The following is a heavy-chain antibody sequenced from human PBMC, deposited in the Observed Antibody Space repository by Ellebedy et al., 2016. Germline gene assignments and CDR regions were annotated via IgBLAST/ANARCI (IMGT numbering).Heavy chain of an antibody. CDR3: AKWNGGWNAFDV. CDR2: VFHTGTT. Sequence: SETLSLTCNVSGGSVSSDYWNWIRRPPGKGLEWIGYVFHTGTTHYNPSLKSRVTMSVDPSKSQFSLRLTSVTAADTAVYYCAKWNGGWNAFDVWGQGTMVTVSS. CDR1: GGSVSSDY. D-gene: IGHD1-1*01. J-gene: IGHJ3*01. V-gene: IGHV4-59*02.